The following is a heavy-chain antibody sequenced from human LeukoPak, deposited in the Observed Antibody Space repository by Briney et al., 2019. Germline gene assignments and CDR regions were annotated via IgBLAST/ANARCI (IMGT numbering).Heavy chain of an antibody. V-gene: IGHV3-23*01. CDR1: GFTFSSYG. CDR2: ISGRGGST. Sequence: GGSLRLSCAASGFTFSSYGMSWVRQAPGKGLEWVSSISGRGGSTDYADSVKGRFTISRDNAKNSLYLQMNSLRAEDTAVYYCARAHYYDSSGFDYWGQGTLVTVSS. CDR3: ARAHYYDSSGFDY. D-gene: IGHD3-22*01. J-gene: IGHJ4*02.